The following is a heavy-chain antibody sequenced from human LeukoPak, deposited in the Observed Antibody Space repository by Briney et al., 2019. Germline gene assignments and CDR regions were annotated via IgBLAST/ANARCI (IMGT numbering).Heavy chain of an antibody. Sequence: ASVKVSCKASGYTFTSYGISWVRQAPGQGLEWMGWISAYNGNTNYAQKLQGRVTMTTDTSTSTAYMELRSLRSDDTAVYYCAKLEVVVVAAQYWGFDAFDIWGQGTMVTVSS. CDR1: GYTFTSYG. CDR3: AKLEVVVVAAQYWGFDAFDI. CDR2: ISAYNGNT. D-gene: IGHD2-15*01. J-gene: IGHJ3*02. V-gene: IGHV1-18*04.